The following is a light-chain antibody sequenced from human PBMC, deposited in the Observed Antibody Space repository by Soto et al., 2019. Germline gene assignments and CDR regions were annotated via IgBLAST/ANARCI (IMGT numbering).Light chain of an antibody. CDR1: SSNIGSNT. CDR3: AAWDDSLNGYV. Sequence: QSVLTQPTSASGTPAQMVTISCSGSSSNIGSNTVNWYQQLPGTAPKLLIYSNNQRPSGVPDRFSGSKSGTSASLAISGLQSEDEADYYCAAWDDSLNGYVFGTGTNVTVL. V-gene: IGLV1-44*01. J-gene: IGLJ1*01. CDR2: SNN.